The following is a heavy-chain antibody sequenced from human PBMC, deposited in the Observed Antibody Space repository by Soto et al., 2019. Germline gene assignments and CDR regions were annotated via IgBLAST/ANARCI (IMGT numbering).Heavy chain of an antibody. J-gene: IGHJ4*02. CDR3: ARGRGVSSWYETPHYFDS. Sequence: QVQLVQSGAEVKKPGASVKVSCRASGYSFTSYGITWVRQTPGQGLEWMGWISVHNGYTNYPQKLQDRITMTTDTSTSTAYMELTSLRSDDTAVYYGARGRGVSSWYETPHYFDSWGQGTLVTVSS. V-gene: IGHV1-18*01. D-gene: IGHD6-13*01. CDR1: GYSFTSYG. CDR2: ISVHNGYT.